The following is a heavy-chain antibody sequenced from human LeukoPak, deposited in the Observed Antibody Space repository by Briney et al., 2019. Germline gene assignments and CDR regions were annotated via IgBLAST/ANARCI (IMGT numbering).Heavy chain of an antibody. J-gene: IGHJ4*02. D-gene: IGHD6-19*01. CDR3: ARDAVGIGAYIDY. CDR1: GYTFTDYA. CDR2: ISPYNGQT. V-gene: IGHV1-18*01. Sequence: VASVKVSCKASGYTFTDYAINWVRQAPGQGPEWMGWISPYNGQTNYAQKFQGRVTLTTDTSTKTAYMEQRSLIYDDTAVYYCARDAVGIGAYIDYWGQGTLVTVSS.